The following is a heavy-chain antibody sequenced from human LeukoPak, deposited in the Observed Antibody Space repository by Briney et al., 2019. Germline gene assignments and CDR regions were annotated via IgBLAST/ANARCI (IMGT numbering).Heavy chain of an antibody. V-gene: IGHV1-69*02. J-gene: IGHJ4*02. Sequence: GASVKVSCKASGGTFSSYTISWVRQAPGQGLEWMGRIIPILGIANYAQKFQGRVTITADNSTSTAYLELSSLRSEDTAVYYCARGLPFDSWGQGTLVTVSS. CDR2: IIPILGIA. CDR1: GGTFSSYT. CDR3: ARGLPFDS.